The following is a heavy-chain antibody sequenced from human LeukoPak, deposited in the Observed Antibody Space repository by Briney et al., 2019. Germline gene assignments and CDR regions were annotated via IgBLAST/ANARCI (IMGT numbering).Heavy chain of an antibody. CDR3: VRDLVATIDHYYYGMDV. D-gene: IGHD5-12*01. V-gene: IGHV4-39*07. Sequence: SETLSLTCTVSGGSINSSSYYWGWIRQPPGEALEWIGSIYHSGYTYYNPSLKSRVTISVDTSKNQLSLKLSSVTAADTAVYFCVRDLVATIDHYYYGMDVWGQGTTVTVSS. CDR1: GGSINSSSYY. CDR2: IYHSGYT. J-gene: IGHJ6*02.